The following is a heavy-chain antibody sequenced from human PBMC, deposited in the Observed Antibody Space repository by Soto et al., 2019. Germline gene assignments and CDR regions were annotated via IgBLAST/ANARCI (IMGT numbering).Heavy chain of an antibody. V-gene: IGHV3-48*01. CDR3: AIEIVYGDYAPVYWYFDL. Sequence: GGSLRLSCAASGFTFSSYSMNWVRQAPGKGLEWVSYISSSSSTIYYADSVKGRFTISRDNAKNSLYLQMNSLRAEDTAVYYCAIEIVYGDYAPVYWYFDLWGRGTLVTVSS. CDR1: GFTFSSYS. J-gene: IGHJ2*01. D-gene: IGHD4-17*01. CDR2: ISSSSSTI.